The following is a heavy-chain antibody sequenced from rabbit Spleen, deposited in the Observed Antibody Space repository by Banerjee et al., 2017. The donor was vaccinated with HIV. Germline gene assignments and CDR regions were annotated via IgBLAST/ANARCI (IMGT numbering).Heavy chain of an antibody. D-gene: IGHD1-1*01. V-gene: IGHV1S40*01. J-gene: IGHJ4*01. CDR3: ARDLVGVIGWNFYL. CDR1: GFSFSSSYW. Sequence: QSLEESGGDLVKPGASLTLTCTASGFSFSSSYWLSWVRQAPEKGLEWISCIAGSSSGFTYSATWAKGRFTISRTSSTTVTLRMTSLTAADRATYFCARDLVGVIGWNFYLWGQGTLVTVS. CDR2: IAGSSSGFT.